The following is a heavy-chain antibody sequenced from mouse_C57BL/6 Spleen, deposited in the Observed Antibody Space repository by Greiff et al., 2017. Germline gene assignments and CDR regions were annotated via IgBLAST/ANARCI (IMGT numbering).Heavy chain of an antibody. CDR1: GYTFTSYW. CDR2: IDPSDSYT. Sequence: QVQLKQPGAELVKPGASVKLSCKASGYTFTSYWMQWVKQRPGQGLEWIGEIDPSDSYTNYNQKFKGKATLTVDTSSSTAYMQLSSLTSEDSAVYYCGRRLGPFDDWGQGTTLTVSS. V-gene: IGHV1-50*01. D-gene: IGHD4-1*01. J-gene: IGHJ2*01. CDR3: GRRLGPFDD.